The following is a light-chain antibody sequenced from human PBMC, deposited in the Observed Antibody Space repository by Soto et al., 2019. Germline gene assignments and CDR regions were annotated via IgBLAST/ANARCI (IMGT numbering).Light chain of an antibody. J-gene: IGLJ7*01. CDR2: DVS. CDR1: SSDVGGYNY. CDR3: CSYAGSYTWV. Sequence: QSALTQPRSVSGSPGQSVTISCTGTSSDVGGYNYVSWYQQHPGKAPKLMIYDVSKRPSGVPDRFSGSKSGNTASLTISGLQAEDEADYYFCSYAGSYTWVFGGGTQLTVL. V-gene: IGLV2-11*01.